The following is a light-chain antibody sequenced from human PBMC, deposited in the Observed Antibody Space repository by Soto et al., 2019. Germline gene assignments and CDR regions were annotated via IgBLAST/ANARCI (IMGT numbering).Light chain of an antibody. CDR2: GAS. CDR1: ESVSSSY. Sequence: EIVLTQSPGTLSLSPGERATPSCRASESVSSSYLAWYQQKPGQAPRLLIFGASSRATGTPDRFSGSGSGTDFTLTISRLEPEDLAVYYCQHRCNWPSWTFGAGTKGDIK. CDR3: QHRCNWPSWT. V-gene: IGKV3D-20*02. J-gene: IGKJ1*01.